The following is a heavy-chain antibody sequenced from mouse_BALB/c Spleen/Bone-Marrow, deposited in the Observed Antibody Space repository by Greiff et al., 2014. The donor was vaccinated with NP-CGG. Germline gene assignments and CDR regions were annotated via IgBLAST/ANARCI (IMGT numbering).Heavy chain of an antibody. CDR3: ARNLYYFDY. V-gene: IGHV1-9*01. J-gene: IGHJ2*01. Sequence: VQLQQSGAELMKPGASVKISCKATGYTFSSYWIEWVKQRPGHGLEWIGEILPGSGSTYYNEKFKGKATFTADTSSNTAYMQLSSLTSEDSAVYYCARNLYYFDYWGQGTTLTVSS. CDR2: ILPGSGST. CDR1: GYTFSSYW.